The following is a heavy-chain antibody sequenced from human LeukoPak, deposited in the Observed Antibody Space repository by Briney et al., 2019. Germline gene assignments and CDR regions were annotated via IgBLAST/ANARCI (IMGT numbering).Heavy chain of an antibody. V-gene: IGHV4-39*01. CDR2: IYHSGGT. CDR3: ARRSEFDNTHYHYFDY. CDR1: GGSIDSRSYY. D-gene: IGHD2-15*01. J-gene: IGHJ4*02. Sequence: SETLSLTCTVSGGSIDSRSYYWDWIRQAPGQGLEWIGTIYHSGGTEYNPSLKSRVAVFVDTSKNQFSLILHSVAAADTAVYYCARRSEFDNTHYHYFDYWGQGALVTVSS.